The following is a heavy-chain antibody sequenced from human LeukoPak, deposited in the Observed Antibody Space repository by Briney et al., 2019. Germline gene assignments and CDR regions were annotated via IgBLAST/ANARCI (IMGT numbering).Heavy chain of an antibody. CDR2: INAGNGNT. J-gene: IGHJ4*02. Sequence: ASVKVSCKASGYTFTSYAMHWVRQAPGQRLEWMGWINAGNGNTKYSQKFQGRVTITRDTSTSTAYMELSSLRSEDTAVYYCAREAWGSSCSDYWGQGTLVTVSP. V-gene: IGHV1-3*01. D-gene: IGHD6-13*01. CDR1: GYTFTSYA. CDR3: AREAWGSSCSDY.